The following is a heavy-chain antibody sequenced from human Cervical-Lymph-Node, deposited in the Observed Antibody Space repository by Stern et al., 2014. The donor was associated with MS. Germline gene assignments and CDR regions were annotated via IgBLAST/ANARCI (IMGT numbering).Heavy chain of an antibody. D-gene: IGHD5-24*01. CDR2: LSYSGNT. CDR3: ARHGPPRRRDDSNHPNFDY. CDR1: GGSISGNY. V-gene: IGHV4-59*08. J-gene: IGHJ4*02. Sequence: QVQLQESGPGLVKPSETLSLTCTVSGGSISGNYWSWIRQPPGKGLEWIGYLSYSGNTNYNPSLKSRVTTSVDTSKNQFSLSLSFVTAADTAVYYCARHGPPRRRDDSNHPNFDYWGPGTLVAVSS.